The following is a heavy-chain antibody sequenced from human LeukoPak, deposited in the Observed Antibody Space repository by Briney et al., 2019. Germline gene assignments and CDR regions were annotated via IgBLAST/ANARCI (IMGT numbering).Heavy chain of an antibody. J-gene: IGHJ4*02. V-gene: IGHV3-73*01. CDR1: GFTFNGFD. Sequence: GGSLRLSCAASGFTFNGFDMHWVRQASGKGLEWVGRIRSKANYYATAYAASVKGRFTISRDDSKNTAYLQMNSLKTEDTAVYYCAKDSVRAVAGLYFDYWGQGTLVTVSS. CDR3: AKDSVRAVAGLYFDY. D-gene: IGHD6-19*01. CDR2: IRSKANYYAT.